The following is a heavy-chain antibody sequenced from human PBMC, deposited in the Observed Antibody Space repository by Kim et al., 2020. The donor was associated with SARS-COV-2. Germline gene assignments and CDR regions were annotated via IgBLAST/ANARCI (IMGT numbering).Heavy chain of an antibody. D-gene: IGHD6-13*01. CDR2: IIPIFGTA. CDR1: GGTFSSYA. J-gene: IGHJ4*02. V-gene: IGHV1-69*13. Sequence: SVKVSCKASGGTFSSYAISWVRQAPGQGLEWMGGIIPIFGTANYAQKFQGRVTITADESTSTAYMELSSLRSEDTAVYYCARRRGYSSSIVQTYFDYWGQGTLVTVSS. CDR3: ARRRGYSSSIVQTYFDY.